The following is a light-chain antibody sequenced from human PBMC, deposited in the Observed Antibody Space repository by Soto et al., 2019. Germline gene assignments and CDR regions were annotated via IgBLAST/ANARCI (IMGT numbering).Light chain of an antibody. CDR3: CSYVGSNNFV. CDR2: EVS. V-gene: IGLV2-8*01. CDR1: SSDVGGYNY. Sequence: QSALTQPPSASGSPGRSVTISCTGTSSDVGGYNYVSWYQQHPGKAPRLMIYEVSKRPSGVPDRFSGSKSGNTASLTVSGLQAEDEADYCCCSYVGSNNFVFGTGTKVTVL. J-gene: IGLJ1*01.